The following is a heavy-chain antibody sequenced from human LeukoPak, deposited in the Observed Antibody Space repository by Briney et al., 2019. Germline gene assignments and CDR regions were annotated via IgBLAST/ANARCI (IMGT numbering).Heavy chain of an antibody. CDR2: ISAYNGNT. Sequence: ASVKVSCKASGYTFTSYVISWVRQAPGQGLEWMGWISAYNGNTNYAQKLQGRVTMTTDTSTSTAYMELRSLRSDDTAVYYCARDEWDDSSGYSFDYWGQGTLVTVSS. CDR3: ARDEWDDSSGYSFDY. V-gene: IGHV1-18*01. J-gene: IGHJ4*02. D-gene: IGHD3-22*01. CDR1: GYTFTSYV.